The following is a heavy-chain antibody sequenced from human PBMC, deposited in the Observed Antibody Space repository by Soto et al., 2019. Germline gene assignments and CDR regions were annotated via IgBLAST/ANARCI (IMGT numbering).Heavy chain of an antibody. J-gene: IGHJ3*02. CDR2: ISSSSSYI. CDR1: GFTLSDHY. CDR3: ASGIGSLGAFDI. V-gene: IGHV3-21*01. Sequence: GGSLRLSCAGSGFTLSDHYIDWVRQAPGKGLEWVSSISSSSSYIYYADSVKGRFTISRDNAKNSLYLQMNSLRAEDTAVYYCASGIGSLGAFDIWGQGTMVTVSS. D-gene: IGHD2-21*01.